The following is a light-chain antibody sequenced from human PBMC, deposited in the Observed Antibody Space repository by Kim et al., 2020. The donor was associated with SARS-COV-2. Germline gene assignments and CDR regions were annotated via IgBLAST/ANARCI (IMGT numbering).Light chain of an antibody. J-gene: IGKJ4*01. CDR3: QKYDSAPLT. V-gene: IGKV1-27*01. Sequence: IQMTQSPSSLSASVGDRVTITCRARQGISNYLAWYQQKPGKVPKLLIYAASTLHSGVPSRFSGSGSGTDFTLTISSLQPEDVATYYCQKYDSAPLTFGGGTKVDIK. CDR2: AAS. CDR1: QGISNY.